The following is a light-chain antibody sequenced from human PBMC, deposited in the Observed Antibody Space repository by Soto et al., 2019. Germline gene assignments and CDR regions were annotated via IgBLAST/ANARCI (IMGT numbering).Light chain of an antibody. CDR1: SSDVGSYNL. Sequence: QSALTQPASVSVYPGQSITISCTGTSSDVGSYNLVAWYQQHPGKAPKLMIYEGSKRPSGVSNRFSGSKSRNTASLTISGLQADDEADYYCCSYAGSSTWVFGGGTTVTV. CDR3: CSYAGSSTWV. J-gene: IGLJ3*02. CDR2: EGS. V-gene: IGLV2-23*01.